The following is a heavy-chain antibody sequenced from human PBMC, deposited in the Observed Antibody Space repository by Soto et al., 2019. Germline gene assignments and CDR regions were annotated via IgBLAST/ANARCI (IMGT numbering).Heavy chain of an antibody. J-gene: IGHJ6*02. CDR1: GFTFSSYG. CDR3: AKVYIRFVASYGMDV. D-gene: IGHD3-10*01. CDR2: ISYDGSNK. V-gene: IGHV3-30*18. Sequence: GGSLRLSCAASGFTFSSYGMHWVRQAPGKGLEWVAVISYDGSNKYYADSVKGRFTISRDNSKNTLYLQMNSLRAEDTALYYCAKVYIRFVASYGMDVWGQGTTVTVSS.